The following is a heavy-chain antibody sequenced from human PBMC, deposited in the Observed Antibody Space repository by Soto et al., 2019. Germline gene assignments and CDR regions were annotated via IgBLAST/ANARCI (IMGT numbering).Heavy chain of an antibody. CDR3: ARDFRSPWAVPAAIHYYYYYGMDV. D-gene: IGHD2-2*01. V-gene: IGHV3-21*01. J-gene: IGHJ6*02. Sequence: PGGSLRLSCAASGFTFSSYSMNWVRQAPGKGLEWVSSISSSSSYIYYADSVKGRFTISRDNAKNSLYLQMNSLRAEDTAVYYCARDFRSPWAVPAAIHYYYYYGMDVWGQGTTVTVSS. CDR1: GFTFSSYS. CDR2: ISSSSSYI.